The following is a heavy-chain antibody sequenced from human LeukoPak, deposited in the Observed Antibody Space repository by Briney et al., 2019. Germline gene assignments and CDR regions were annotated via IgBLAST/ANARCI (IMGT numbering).Heavy chain of an antibody. V-gene: IGHV1-18*01. J-gene: IGHJ4*02. CDR2: ISAYSGDT. D-gene: IGHD3-3*01. Sequence: ASVTVSFTTSGYTFTDFGMSWVRQAPGQGLEWMGWISAYSGDTNYAHNLQGRVTMTTDTSTSTAYMELRSLRSDDTAMYYCARGRPSDFWGQGTLVTVSS. CDR3: ARGRPSDF. CDR1: GYTFTDFG.